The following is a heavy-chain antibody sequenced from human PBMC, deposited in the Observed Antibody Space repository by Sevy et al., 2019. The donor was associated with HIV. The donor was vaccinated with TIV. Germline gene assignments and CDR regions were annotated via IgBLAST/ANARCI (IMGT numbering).Heavy chain of an antibody. D-gene: IGHD3-10*01. Sequence: ASVKVSCKASGYTFTSYGISWVRQAPGQGLEWMGWISAYNGNTNYAQMLQGRVTMTTDTSTSTAYMELRSLRSDDTAVYYCARDDDSAWGMVRGDAFDIWGQGTMVTVSS. CDR3: ARDDDSAWGMVRGDAFDI. CDR1: GYTFTSYG. CDR2: ISAYNGNT. V-gene: IGHV1-18*01. J-gene: IGHJ3*02.